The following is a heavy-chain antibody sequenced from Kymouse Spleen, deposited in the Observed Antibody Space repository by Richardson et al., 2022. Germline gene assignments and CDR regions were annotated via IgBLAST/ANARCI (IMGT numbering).Heavy chain of an antibody. CDR1: GGSISSGGYY. J-gene: IGHJ6*02. D-gene: IGHD2-2*02. Sequence: QVQLQESGPGLVKPSQTLSLTCTVSGGSISSGGYYWSWIRQHPGKGLEWIGYIYYSGSTYYNPSLKSRVTISVDTSKNQFSLKLSSVTAADTAVYYCARDIVVVPAAIRIAARPDYYYYGMDVWGQGTTVTVSS. CDR3: ARDIVVVPAAIRIAARPDYYYYGMDV. CDR2: IYYSGST. V-gene: IGHV4-31*03.